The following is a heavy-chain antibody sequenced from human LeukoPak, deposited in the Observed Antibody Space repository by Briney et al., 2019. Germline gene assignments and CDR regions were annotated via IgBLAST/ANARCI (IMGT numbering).Heavy chain of an antibody. CDR3: ARLGIITAAGSNDY. CDR1: EFTFSDYY. Sequence: PGGSLRLSCAASEFTFSDYYMSWIRQAPGKGLEWVSYISYSGDTIYYADSVKGRFTVSRDNAKNSLYLQMNSLRAEDTAVYYCARLGIITAAGSNDYWGQETLVTVSS. CDR2: ISYSGDTI. J-gene: IGHJ4*02. V-gene: IGHV3-11*01. D-gene: IGHD6-13*01.